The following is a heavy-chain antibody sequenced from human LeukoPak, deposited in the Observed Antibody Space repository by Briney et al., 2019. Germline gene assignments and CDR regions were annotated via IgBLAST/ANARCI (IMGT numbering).Heavy chain of an antibody. CDR3: AKATRSEWLVDY. CDR1: GFTVSSNY. J-gene: IGHJ4*02. Sequence: GGSLRLSCAASGFTVSSNYMSWVRQAPGKGLEWVAVISYDGSNKYSADSVKGRFTISRDNSKNTLYLQMNSLRVEDTAVYYCAKATRSEWLVDYWGQGTLVTVSS. V-gene: IGHV3-30*18. CDR2: ISYDGSNK. D-gene: IGHD6-19*01.